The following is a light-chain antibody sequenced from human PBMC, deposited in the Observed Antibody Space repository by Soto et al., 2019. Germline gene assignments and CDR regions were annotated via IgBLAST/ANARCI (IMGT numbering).Light chain of an antibody. J-gene: IGKJ1*01. V-gene: IGKV1-27*01. CDR1: QGISTY. CDR3: QNYNGAPWT. CDR2: AAS. Sequence: DIQMTQSPSSLSASVGDRVTITFRVSQGISTYLVWYQQKPGTVPKLLIFAASTLQSGVPSRFSGSGSGTDFTLTISSLQPEDVATYYCQNYNGAPWTFGQGTKVEIK.